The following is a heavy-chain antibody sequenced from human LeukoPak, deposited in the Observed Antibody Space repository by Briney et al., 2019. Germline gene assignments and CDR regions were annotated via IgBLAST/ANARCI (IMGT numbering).Heavy chain of an antibody. J-gene: IGHJ4*02. CDR3: AKVSSSSWYELDY. CDR1: GFSFSSYD. Sequence: GGSLRLSCAASGFSFSSYDMSWVRQAPGKGLEWVSAISGSGGSTYYADSVKGRFTISRDNSKNTLYLQMNSVRAEDTAVYYCAKVSSSSWYELDYWGQGTLVTVSS. V-gene: IGHV3-23*01. CDR2: ISGSGGST. D-gene: IGHD6-13*01.